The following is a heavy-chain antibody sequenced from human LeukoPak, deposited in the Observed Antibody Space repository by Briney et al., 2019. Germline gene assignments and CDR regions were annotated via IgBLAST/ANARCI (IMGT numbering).Heavy chain of an antibody. CDR2: ISSSSSYI. D-gene: IGHD3-10*01. Sequence: GGSLRLSCAASGFTFSSYSMNWVRQAPGNGLEWVSSISSSSSYIYYADSVKGRFTISRDNAKNSLYLQMNSLRVEDTAVYYCARDSPTMVRGVIRDYWGQGTLVTVSS. CDR1: GFTFSSYS. V-gene: IGHV3-21*01. CDR3: ARDSPTMVRGVIRDY. J-gene: IGHJ4*02.